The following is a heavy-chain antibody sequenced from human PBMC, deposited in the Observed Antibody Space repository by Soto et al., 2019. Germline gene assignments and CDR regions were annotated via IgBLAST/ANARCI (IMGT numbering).Heavy chain of an antibody. J-gene: IGHJ4*02. CDR1: GFTFSSYG. CDR2: VLHDGSNK. Sequence: QVQLVESGGGVVQPGRSLRLSCAASGFTFSSYGMHWVRQAPGKGLEWVAVVLHDGSNKYYADSVKGRFTISRDNSKNTVYLQMNSLRTEDTAVYYCAKGPGHSTGWYYFDSWGQGTLVTVSS. V-gene: IGHV3-30*18. CDR3: AKGPGHSTGWYYFDS. D-gene: IGHD6-19*01.